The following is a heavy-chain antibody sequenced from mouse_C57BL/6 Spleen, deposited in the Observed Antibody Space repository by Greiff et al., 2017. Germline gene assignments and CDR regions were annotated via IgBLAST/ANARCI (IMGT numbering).Heavy chain of an antibody. CDR1: GYAFSSSW. V-gene: IGHV1-82*01. CDR2: IYPGDGDT. J-gene: IGHJ1*03. CDR3: ARTYYYGSSGWYFDV. Sequence: VKLQESGPELVKPGASVKISCKASGYAFSSSWMNWVKQRPGKGLEWIGRIYPGDGDTNYNGKFKGKATLTADKSSSTAYMQLRSLTSEDSAVYFCARTYYYGSSGWYFDVWGTGTTVTVSS. D-gene: IGHD1-1*01.